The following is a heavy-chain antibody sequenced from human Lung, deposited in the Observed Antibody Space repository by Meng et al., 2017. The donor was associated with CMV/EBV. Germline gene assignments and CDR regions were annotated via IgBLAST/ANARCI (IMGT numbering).Heavy chain of an antibody. J-gene: IGHJ4*02. CDR3: ATDPDYDYDFAD. CDR2: INSRSNNI. V-gene: IGHV3-48*04. CDR1: GLDFSNYG. Sequence: GGSLRLSCATSGLDFSNYGMTWVRQAPGKGLEWVSHINSRSNNIGYADSVKGRFTISRDIPGNSLYLQMNSLRVEDTGVYYCATDPDYDYDFADWGQGTLVXVSS. D-gene: IGHD4-17*01.